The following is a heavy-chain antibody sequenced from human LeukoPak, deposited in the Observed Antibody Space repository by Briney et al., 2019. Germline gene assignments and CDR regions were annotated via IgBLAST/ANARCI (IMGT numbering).Heavy chain of an antibody. CDR2: ISYDGSNK. D-gene: IGHD2-2*01. CDR3: AKDGDIVVVPAAEYYFDY. V-gene: IGHV3-30*18. J-gene: IGHJ4*02. Sequence: QPGGSLRHSCAASGFTFSSYGMHWVRQAPGKGVEGVAVISYDGSNKYYADSVKGRFTISGDNSKNTLYLQMNSLRAEDTAVYYCAKDGDIVVVPAAEYYFDYWGQGTLVTVSS. CDR1: GFTFSSYG.